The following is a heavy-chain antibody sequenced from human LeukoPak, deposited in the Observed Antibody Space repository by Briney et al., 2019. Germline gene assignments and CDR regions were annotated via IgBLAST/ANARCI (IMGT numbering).Heavy chain of an antibody. D-gene: IGHD1-26*01. CDR3: ARGPTRYYFDY. Sequence: SETLSLTCTVSGGSISSSSYYWGWIRQPPGKGLEWIGSIYSSGSTYYKPSLKSRVTISVDTSQSQFSLKLSSVTAADTAFYYCARGPTRYYFDYWGQGTLVTVSS. V-gene: IGHV4-39*07. CDR1: GGSISSSSYY. CDR2: IYSSGST. J-gene: IGHJ4*02.